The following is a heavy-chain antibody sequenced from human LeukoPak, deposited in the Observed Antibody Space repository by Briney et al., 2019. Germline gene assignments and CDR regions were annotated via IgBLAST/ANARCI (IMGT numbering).Heavy chain of an antibody. CDR3: AREGSPRYYYGSGSSPLPI. J-gene: IGHJ3*02. CDR2: INHSGST. Sequence: SETLSLTCAVYGGSFSGYYWSWIRQPPGKGLEWIGEINHSGSTNYNTSLKSRVTISVDTSKNQFSLKLSSVTAADTAVYYCAREGSPRYYYGSGSSPLPIWGQGTMVTVSS. CDR1: GGSFSGYY. V-gene: IGHV4-34*01. D-gene: IGHD3-10*01.